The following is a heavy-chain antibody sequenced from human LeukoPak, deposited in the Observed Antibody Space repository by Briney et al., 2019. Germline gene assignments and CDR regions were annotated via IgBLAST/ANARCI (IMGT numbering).Heavy chain of an antibody. Sequence: GGSLRLSCAASGFTFSSYWMTWIRQAPGKGLEWVANIKQDGSEKYYVDSVKGRFTISRDNAKNSLYLQMNSLRAEDTAVYYCARDTGGGYSCYDCWGQGTLVTVPS. CDR1: GFTFSSYW. CDR2: IKQDGSEK. D-gene: IGHD5-18*01. J-gene: IGHJ4*02. CDR3: ARDTGGGYSCYDC. V-gene: IGHV3-7*01.